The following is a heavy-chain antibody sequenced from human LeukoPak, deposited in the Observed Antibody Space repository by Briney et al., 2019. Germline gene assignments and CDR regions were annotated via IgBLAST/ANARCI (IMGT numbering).Heavy chain of an antibody. CDR2: IKQDGSEK. D-gene: IGHD2-2*03. J-gene: IGHJ4*02. Sequence: GGSLRLSCAASGFTFSSYWMSWVRQAPGKGLECVANIKQDGSEKYYVDSVRGRFTLSRDNAKNSQYLQMNSLRAEDTAVYYCARVGSPDYWGQGTLVTVSS. CDR3: ARVGSPDY. CDR1: GFTFSSYW. V-gene: IGHV3-7*01.